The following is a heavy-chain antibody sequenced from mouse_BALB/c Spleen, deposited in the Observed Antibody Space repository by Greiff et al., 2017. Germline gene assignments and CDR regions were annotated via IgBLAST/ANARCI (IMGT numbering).Heavy chain of an antibody. V-gene: IGHV5-6-2*01. D-gene: IGHD2-4*01. CDR1: GFTFSSYY. CDR2: INSNGGST. Sequence: EVNVVESGGGLVKLGGSLKLSCAASGFTFSSYYMSWVRQTPEKRLELVAAINSNGGSTYYPDTVKGRFTISRDNAKNTLYLQMSSLKSEDTALYYCARHDDYDVFAYWGQGTLVTVSA. J-gene: IGHJ3*01. CDR3: ARHDDYDVFAY.